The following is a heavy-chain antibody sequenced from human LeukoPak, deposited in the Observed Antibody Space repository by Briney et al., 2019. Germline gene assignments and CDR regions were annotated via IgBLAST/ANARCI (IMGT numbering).Heavy chain of an antibody. V-gene: IGHV3-30*03. D-gene: IGHD6-19*01. J-gene: IGHJ4*02. CDR1: GFTFSSYG. CDR3: ARDRGQWLVQGIDY. Sequence: GRSLRLSCAASGFTFSSYGMHWVRQAPGKGLEWVAVISYDGSNKYYADSVKGRFTISRDNSKNTLYLQMNSLRAEDTAVYYCARDRGQWLVQGIDYWGQGTLVTVSS. CDR2: ISYDGSNK.